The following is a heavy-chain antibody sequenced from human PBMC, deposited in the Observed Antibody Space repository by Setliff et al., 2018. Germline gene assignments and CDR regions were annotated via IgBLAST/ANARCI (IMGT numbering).Heavy chain of an antibody. D-gene: IGHD3-3*01. V-gene: IGHV1-69*04. CDR2: IIPIFGKA. CDR3: ASRRGLEWSLGAFDI. CDR1: GGTFSSYA. Sequence: SVKVSCKASGGTFSSYAISWVRQAPGQGLEWMGRIIPIFGKANYAQKFQGRVTITADKSTSTAYMELSSLRSEDTAVYYCASRRGLEWSLGAFDIWGQGTMVTVSS. J-gene: IGHJ3*02.